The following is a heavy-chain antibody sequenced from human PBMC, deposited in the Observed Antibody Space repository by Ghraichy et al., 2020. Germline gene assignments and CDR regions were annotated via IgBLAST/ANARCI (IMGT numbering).Heavy chain of an antibody. CDR3: ARHAFWSGSSDYYMDV. CDR2: IYYNGRA. CDR1: GGSLTISNHY. J-gene: IGHJ6*03. Sequence: SETLSLTCTVSGGSLTISNHYWGWIRQPPGRGLEWIGGIYYNGRAYYNPPLKTRATISVDTSHNQFSLNLTSVTAKDTALYYCARHAFWSGSSDYYMDVWGKGITVTVSS. V-gene: IGHV4-39*01. D-gene: IGHD3-3*01.